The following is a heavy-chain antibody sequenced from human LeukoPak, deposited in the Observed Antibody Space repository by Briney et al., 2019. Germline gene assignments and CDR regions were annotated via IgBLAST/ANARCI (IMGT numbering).Heavy chain of an antibody. D-gene: IGHD3-16*01. J-gene: IGHJ4*02. CDR3: ARGGDYDYVWGALDY. Sequence: PSETLSLTCAVYGGSFSGYYWSWIRQPPGKGLEWIGESNHSGSTNYNPSLKSRVTISIDTSNNQFSLKLTSVTAADTALYYCARGGDYDYVWGALDYWGQGTLVTVSS. CDR2: SNHSGST. CDR1: GGSFSGYY. V-gene: IGHV4-34*01.